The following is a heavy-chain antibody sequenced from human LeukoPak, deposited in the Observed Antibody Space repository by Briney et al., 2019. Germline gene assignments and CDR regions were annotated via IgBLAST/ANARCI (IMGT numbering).Heavy chain of an antibody. D-gene: IGHD3-10*01. V-gene: IGHV1-69*01. CDR2: IIPIFGTA. CDR3: ARTGVRGVIGSQNWFDP. J-gene: IGHJ5*02. Sequence: HRASVKVSCKASGGTFSSYAISWVRQAPGQGLEWMGGIIPIFGTANYAQKFQGRVTITADESTSTAYMELSSLRSEDTAVYYCARTGVRGVIGSQNWFDPWGQGTLVTVSS. CDR1: GGTFSSYA.